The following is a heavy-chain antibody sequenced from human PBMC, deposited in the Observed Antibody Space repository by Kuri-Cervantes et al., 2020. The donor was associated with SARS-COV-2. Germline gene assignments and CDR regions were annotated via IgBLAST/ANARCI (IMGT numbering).Heavy chain of an antibody. CDR2: IIPIIGTA. Sequence: SVKVSCKASGGTFSSYAISWVRQAPGQGLEWMGGIIPIIGTANYAQKFLGRVTITADESTSTAYMELSSLRSDDTAVYYCARDQRVGATLGDAFDIWGQGTMVTVSS. D-gene: IGHD1-26*01. V-gene: IGHV1-69*13. CDR3: ARDQRVGATLGDAFDI. CDR1: GGTFSSYA. J-gene: IGHJ3*02.